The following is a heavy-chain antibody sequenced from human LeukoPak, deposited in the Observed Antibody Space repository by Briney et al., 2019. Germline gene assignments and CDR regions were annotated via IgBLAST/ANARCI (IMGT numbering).Heavy chain of an antibody. CDR1: GGSFSGYY. CDR3: AARAGVYYYDSSGYYLDY. Sequence: PSETLSLTCAVYGGSFSGYYWSWIRQPPGKGLEWIGYIYYSGSTYYNPSLKSRVTISVDTSKNQFSLKLSSVTAADTAVYYCAARAGVYYYDSSGYYLDYWGQGTLVTVSS. CDR2: IYYSGST. J-gene: IGHJ4*02. V-gene: IGHV4-59*12. D-gene: IGHD3-22*01.